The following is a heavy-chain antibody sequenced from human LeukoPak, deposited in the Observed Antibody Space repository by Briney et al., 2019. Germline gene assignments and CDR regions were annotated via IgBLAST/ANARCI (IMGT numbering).Heavy chain of an antibody. D-gene: IGHD2-2*02. Sequence: SETLSLTCAVYGGSFSGYYWSWIRQPPGKGLEWIGEINHSGSTNYNPSLKSRVTISVDTSKNQFSLKLSPVTAADTAVYYCARDRGYCSSTSCYTRFDYWGQGTLVTVSS. CDR2: INHSGST. CDR3: ARDRGYCSSTSCYTRFDY. V-gene: IGHV4-34*01. CDR1: GGSFSGYY. J-gene: IGHJ4*02.